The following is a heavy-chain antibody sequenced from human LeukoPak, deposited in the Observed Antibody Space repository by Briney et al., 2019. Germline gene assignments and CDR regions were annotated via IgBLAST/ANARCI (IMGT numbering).Heavy chain of an antibody. J-gene: IGHJ4*02. CDR1: GFTFSDYY. CDR3: ARVGSMVRGPNYFDY. CDR2: ISSSSSYT. D-gene: IGHD3-10*01. Sequence: GGSLRLSCAASGFTFSDYYMSWIRQAPGKGLEWVSNISSSSSYTNYADSVKGRFTISRDNAKNSLYLQMNSLRAEDTAVYYCARVGSMVRGPNYFDYWGQGTLVTVSS. V-gene: IGHV3-11*06.